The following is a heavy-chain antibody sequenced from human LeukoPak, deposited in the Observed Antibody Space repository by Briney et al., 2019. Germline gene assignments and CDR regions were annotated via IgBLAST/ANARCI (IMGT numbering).Heavy chain of an antibody. V-gene: IGHV3-23*01. CDR2: ITASGGST. J-gene: IGHJ4*02. Sequence: GGSLRLSCAASGFTFSDYAMSWVRQAPGKGLEWVSAITASGGSTFYADSVNGRFTISGDNSKNTLHLQMDTLRDDDTAVDYCATEVDPARAGGSYWGQGTLVTVSS. CDR1: GFTFSDYA. D-gene: IGHD5-18*01. CDR3: ATEVDPARAGGSY.